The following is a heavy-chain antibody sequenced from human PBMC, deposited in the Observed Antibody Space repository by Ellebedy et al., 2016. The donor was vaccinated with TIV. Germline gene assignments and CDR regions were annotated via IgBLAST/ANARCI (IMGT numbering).Heavy chain of an antibody. Sequence: GESLKISCAASGFTFSSYWMNWVRQTPGKGLLWVSRINSDGSGTTYADSVKGRFTISRDNAKNTLFLQMNSLRAEDTALFYCARESRDWDFDLWGRGTLVIVSS. J-gene: IGHJ2*01. V-gene: IGHV3-74*01. CDR2: INSDGSGT. D-gene: IGHD3-10*01. CDR3: ARESRDWDFDL. CDR1: GFTFSSYW.